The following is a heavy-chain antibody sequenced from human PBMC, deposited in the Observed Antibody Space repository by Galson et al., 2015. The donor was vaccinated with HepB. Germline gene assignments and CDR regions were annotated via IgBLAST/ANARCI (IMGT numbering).Heavy chain of an antibody. Sequence: SLRLSCAASGFTFDDYTMHWVRQSPGKGREWVSGINWSSDTIDYADSVKGRFTISRDNAKKSLYLQMNSLRAEDTAFYYCVKDISQWLVDSKGFWGQGTLVTVSS. V-gene: IGHV3-9*01. CDR1: GFTFDDYT. D-gene: IGHD6-19*01. CDR3: VKDISQWLVDSKGF. CDR2: INWSSDTI. J-gene: IGHJ4*02.